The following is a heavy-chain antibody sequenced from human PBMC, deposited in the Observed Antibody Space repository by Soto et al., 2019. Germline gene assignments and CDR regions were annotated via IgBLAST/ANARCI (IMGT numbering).Heavy chain of an antibody. CDR3: VQGGYKYNYAAFDI. CDR1: GFIFSSYT. Sequence: GGSLRLSCSASGFIFSSYTMYWVRQAPGKGLQFVSAIAGDGITTYYADSVKGRFTISRDNSKNRLYLQMSSLRAEDMAVYFCVQGGYKYNYAAFDIWGQGTTVTVSS. V-gene: IGHV3-64D*06. D-gene: IGHD1-1*01. J-gene: IGHJ3*02. CDR2: IAGDGITT.